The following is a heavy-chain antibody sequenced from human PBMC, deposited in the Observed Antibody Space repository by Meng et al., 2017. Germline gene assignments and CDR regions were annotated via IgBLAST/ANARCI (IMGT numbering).Heavy chain of an antibody. J-gene: IGHJ4*02. Sequence: QGQLVQSGAEVKKHGASVKVSCKASGYTFTGYYMHWVRQAPGQGLEWMGRINPNSGGTNYAQKFQGRVTMTRDTSISTAYMELSRLRSDDTAVYYCARSIVATMVFDYWGQGTLVTVSS. CDR1: GYTFTGYY. CDR2: INPNSGGT. CDR3: ARSIVATMVFDY. D-gene: IGHD5-12*01. V-gene: IGHV1-2*06.